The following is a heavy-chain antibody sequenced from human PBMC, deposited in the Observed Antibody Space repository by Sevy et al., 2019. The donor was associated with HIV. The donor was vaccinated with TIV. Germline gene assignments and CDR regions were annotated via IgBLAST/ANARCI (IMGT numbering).Heavy chain of an antibody. D-gene: IGHD4-17*01. CDR3: AREDDYGGNFYFFDY. CDR2: INPKSGGT. Sequence: ASVKVSCKASGYTFTDYYLDWVRQAPGQGLEWMGWINPKSGGTDYAQNFQGRVTMTRDTSISTAYMELNRLRSDDTAVYYCAREDDYGGNFYFFDYWGQGTLVTVSS. V-gene: IGHV1-2*02. CDR1: GYTFTDYY. J-gene: IGHJ4*02.